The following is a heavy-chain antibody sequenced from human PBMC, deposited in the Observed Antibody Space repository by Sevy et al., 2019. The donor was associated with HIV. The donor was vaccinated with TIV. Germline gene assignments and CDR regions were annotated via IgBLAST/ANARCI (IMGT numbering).Heavy chain of an antibody. V-gene: IGHV3-48*02. CDR1: GFTLSNCN. J-gene: IGHJ4*02. CDR2: IRSGDDTI. Sequence: GGSLRLSCAASGFTLSNCNMNWVRQAPGKGLEWISYIRSGDDTIYYEQSVKGQFTFSRDNAKNSLYLQMDSLTDEDTAVYYCAKDRWDTTSPSRALDFWGQGTLVTVSS. D-gene: IGHD1-26*01. CDR3: AKDRWDTTSPSRALDF.